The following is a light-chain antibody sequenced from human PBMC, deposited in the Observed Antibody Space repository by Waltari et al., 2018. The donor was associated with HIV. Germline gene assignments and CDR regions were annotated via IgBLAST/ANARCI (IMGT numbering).Light chain of an antibody. CDR2: VAS. Sequence: EIVMTQSPATLSVSQGDRATLSCRASQSFSSNLAWYQQEPGQAPRLLIYVASTRATGIPARFSGSGSGTEFTLTISSLQSEDFAVYYCQQYNKWPWTFGQVTKVEIK. CDR1: QSFSSN. CDR3: QQYNKWPWT. V-gene: IGKV3-15*01. J-gene: IGKJ1*01.